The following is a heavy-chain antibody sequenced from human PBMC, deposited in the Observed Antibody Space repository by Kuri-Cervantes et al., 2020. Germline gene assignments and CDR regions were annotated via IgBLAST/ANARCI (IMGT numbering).Heavy chain of an antibody. CDR1: GFTFSSYE. D-gene: IGHD6-6*01. Sequence: GGFLRLSCAASGFTFSSYEMNWVRQAPGKGLEWVSYISSSGSTIYYADSVKGRFTISRDNSKNTLYLQMNSLRGEDTAVYYCARVGRSTRPGYWGQGTLVTVSS. CDR2: ISSSGSTI. CDR3: ARVGRSTRPGY. V-gene: IGHV3-48*03. J-gene: IGHJ4*02.